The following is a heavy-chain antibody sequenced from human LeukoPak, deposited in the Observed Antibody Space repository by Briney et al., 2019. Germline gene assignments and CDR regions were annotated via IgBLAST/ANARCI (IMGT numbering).Heavy chain of an antibody. D-gene: IGHD5-12*01. J-gene: IGHJ4*02. V-gene: IGHV1-18*01. CDR3: ARGAAGGYSPSVEFDY. CDR2: IRAYNGDT. CDR1: GYTFTNYG. Sequence: ASVKVSCKASGYTFTNYGISWVRQAPGQGPEWMGWIRAYNGDTKYAEKLQGRVTMTTDTSTTTAYMELRSLTSDDTAVYYCARGAAGGYSPSVEFDYWGQGTLVTVSS.